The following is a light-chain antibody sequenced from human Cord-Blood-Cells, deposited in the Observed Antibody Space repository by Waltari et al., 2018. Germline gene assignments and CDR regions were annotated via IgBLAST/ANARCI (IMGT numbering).Light chain of an antibody. V-gene: IGKV1-5*03. J-gene: IGKJ1*01. CDR3: QQYNSYSQT. Sequence: DIQMTQSPSTLSASVGDRVTITCRASQSISSWLAWYQQKPGKAPKLLIYKASSLESGVPSRFSGRGSGTEFTLTISSLQPDDFATYYCQQYNSYSQTFGQATKVEIK. CDR2: KAS. CDR1: QSISSW.